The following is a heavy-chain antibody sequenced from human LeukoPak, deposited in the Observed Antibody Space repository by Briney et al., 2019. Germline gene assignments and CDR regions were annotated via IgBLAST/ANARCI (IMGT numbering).Heavy chain of an antibody. CDR2: IFYSGTT. V-gene: IGHV4-39*01. J-gene: IGHJ5*02. Sequence: SETLSLTCSVSGGSISNSSYYWGWIRQPRGEGLEWIGSIFYSGTTFYNPSLESRVTISVNTSKNQFSLKLSSVTAADTAMYYCASHSSYVSPFRSWGRGPLVTVSP. CDR3: ASHSSYVSPFRS. D-gene: IGHD3-10*02. CDR1: GGSISNSSYY.